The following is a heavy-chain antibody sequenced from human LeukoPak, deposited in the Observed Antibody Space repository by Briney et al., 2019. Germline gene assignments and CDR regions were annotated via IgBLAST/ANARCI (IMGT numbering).Heavy chain of an antibody. Sequence: GGSLRLSCAASGFTFSSYSMNWVRQAPGKGLEWVANIKVDGSESHYGDSVKGRFTISRDNAKNSLYLQMNSLRVEDTAVYYCATVRYGNYFDHWGQGTLVTASS. CDR3: ATVRYGNYFDH. CDR1: GFTFSSYS. V-gene: IGHV3-7*01. D-gene: IGHD4-17*01. J-gene: IGHJ4*02. CDR2: IKVDGSES.